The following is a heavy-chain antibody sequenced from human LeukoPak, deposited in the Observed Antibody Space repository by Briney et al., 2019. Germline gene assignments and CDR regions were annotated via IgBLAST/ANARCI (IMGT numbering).Heavy chain of an antibody. V-gene: IGHV3-23*01. J-gene: IGHJ4*02. Sequence: GRSLRLSCAASGFTFTNYAMNWVRQTPEKGLEWVSGLSGSGGATYYADSVKDRFIISRDNSKNILYLQMSSLRAEDSALYYCARGQWLVTSSFDSWGQGTLVTVSS. CDR2: LSGSGGAT. CDR1: GFTFTNYA. CDR3: ARGQWLVTSSFDS. D-gene: IGHD6-19*01.